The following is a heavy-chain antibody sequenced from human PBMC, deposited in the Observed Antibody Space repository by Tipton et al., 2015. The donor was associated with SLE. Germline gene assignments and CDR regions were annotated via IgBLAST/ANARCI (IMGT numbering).Heavy chain of an antibody. V-gene: IGHV4-59*01. D-gene: IGHD3-3*01. CDR2: IYYSGST. CDR3: ARLRYDFWSGVSDY. CDR1: GGSISSYY. Sequence: TLSLTCTVSGGSISSYYWSWIRQPPGKGLEWIGYIYYSGSTNYNPSLKSRVTISVDTSKNQFSLKLSSVTAADTAVYYCARLRYDFWSGVSDYWGQGTLVTVSS. J-gene: IGHJ4*02.